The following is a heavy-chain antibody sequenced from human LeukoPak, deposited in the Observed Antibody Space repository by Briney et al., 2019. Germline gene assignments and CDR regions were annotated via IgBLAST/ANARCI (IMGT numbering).Heavy chain of an antibody. CDR1: GGSISSRNYY. V-gene: IGHV4-39*01. J-gene: IGHJ4*02. Sequence: PSETLSLTCSVSGGSISSRNYYWGWIRQPPGKGLEWIGSMFYRGSTYYNPSLRSRVTISVDTSKNQFSLKLSSVTASDTAIFYCARQGGWGGAASLIEFWGQGTLVTVSS. CDR2: MFYRGST. CDR3: ARQGGWGGAASLIEF. D-gene: IGHD1-26*01.